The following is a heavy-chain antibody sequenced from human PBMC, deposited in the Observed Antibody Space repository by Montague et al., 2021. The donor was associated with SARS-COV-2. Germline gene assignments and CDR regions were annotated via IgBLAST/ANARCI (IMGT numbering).Heavy chain of an antibody. Sequence: SETLSLTCAVYGGSFSAYYWSWIRQPPGRGLGWIGEINHSGTTNYKSPLESRLSMSVDTSKNQFSLNLSSVTAADTAVYFCSRTYRGTFDFWGQGILVTVSS. D-gene: IGHD1-7*01. V-gene: IGHV4-34*01. CDR1: GGSFSAYY. CDR3: SRTYRGTFDF. CDR2: INHSGTT. J-gene: IGHJ4*02.